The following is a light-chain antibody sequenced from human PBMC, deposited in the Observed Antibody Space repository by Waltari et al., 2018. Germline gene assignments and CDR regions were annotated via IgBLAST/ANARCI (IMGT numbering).Light chain of an antibody. CDR1: SSDAGGHDS. J-gene: IGLJ1*01. Sequence: QSALTQPASVSGSPGQAITIPCTGTSSDAGGHDSVSWYQQHPGKAPKRMIYDVSKRPSRVSNRFSGSKPGNTASLTISGLQAEDEADYYCSSYTSSSSSYVFATGTKVTVL. CDR3: SSYTSSSSSYV. V-gene: IGLV2-14*03. CDR2: DVS.